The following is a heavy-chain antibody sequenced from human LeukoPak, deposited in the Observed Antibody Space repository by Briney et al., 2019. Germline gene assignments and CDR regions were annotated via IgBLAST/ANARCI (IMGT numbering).Heavy chain of an antibody. CDR1: VYSLSIFY. CDR3: AREGTGDSSSRRSHGFDI. Sequence: ASVSVSCKASVYSLSIFYIHWVRQAPGQGLEWMGWINPKSGGTNYAQKFQGRVTKTRDTSIDTASMELTSLASDDTAIYYCAREGTGDSSSRRSHGFDIWREGTVVTVSS. V-gene: IGHV1-2*02. CDR2: INPKSGGT. D-gene: IGHD3-10*01. J-gene: IGHJ3*02.